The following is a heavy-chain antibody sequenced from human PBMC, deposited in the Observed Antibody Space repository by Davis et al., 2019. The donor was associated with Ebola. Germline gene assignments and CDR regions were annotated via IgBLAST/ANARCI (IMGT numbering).Heavy chain of an antibody. CDR2: INPSGGST. CDR1: GYTFTNYY. J-gene: IGHJ4*02. CDR3: ALRGIFGGGFGY. Sequence: ASVKVSCKASGYTFTNYYMHWVRQAPGQGLEWMGIINPSGGSTSYAGKFQDRVSLTRDTSTSTAYMELSSLRSEDTAVYYCALRGIFGGGFGYWGQGTLVTVSS. V-gene: IGHV1-46*01. D-gene: IGHD3-3*01.